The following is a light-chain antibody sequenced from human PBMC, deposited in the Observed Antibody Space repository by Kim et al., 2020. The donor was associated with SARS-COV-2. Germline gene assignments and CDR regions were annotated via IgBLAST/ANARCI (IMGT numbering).Light chain of an antibody. J-gene: IGLJ2*01. Sequence: SYELTQPPSVSVAPGKTARITCGGNNIGSKSVHWYQQKPGQAPVLVIYYDSERPSGIPERFSGSNSGNTATLTISRVEAGDEADYYCQVWDSSSDLGVVFGGGTQLTVL. CDR3: QVWDSSSDLGVV. CDR2: YDS. V-gene: IGLV3-21*04. CDR1: NIGSKS.